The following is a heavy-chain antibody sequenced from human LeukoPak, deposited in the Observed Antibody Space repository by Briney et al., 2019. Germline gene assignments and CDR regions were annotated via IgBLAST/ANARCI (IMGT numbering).Heavy chain of an antibody. J-gene: IGHJ4*02. V-gene: IGHV3-43*02. Sequence: GGSLRLSCAASGLPIADFAMHWVRQAPGKGLEWVSLISGDGVSTFYADSVKGRFSISRDNSKNSLSLEMNSLRTEDTAMYYCARESGKFDYWGQGTLVAVSS. CDR1: GLPIADFA. CDR3: ARESGKFDY. CDR2: ISGDGVST.